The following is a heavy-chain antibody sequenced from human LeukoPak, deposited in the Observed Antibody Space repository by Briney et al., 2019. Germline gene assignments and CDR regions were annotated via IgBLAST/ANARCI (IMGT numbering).Heavy chain of an antibody. D-gene: IGHD4/OR15-4a*01. CDR3: AKHKLGATTAGFDY. CDR1: GFTFDDYG. CDR2: ISGSGGST. Sequence: GGSLRLSCAASGFTFDDYGMSWVRQAPGKGLEWVSAISGSGGSTYYADSVKGRFTISRDNSKNTLYLQMNSLRAEDTAVYYCAKHKLGATTAGFDYWGQGTLVTVSS. J-gene: IGHJ4*02. V-gene: IGHV3-23*01.